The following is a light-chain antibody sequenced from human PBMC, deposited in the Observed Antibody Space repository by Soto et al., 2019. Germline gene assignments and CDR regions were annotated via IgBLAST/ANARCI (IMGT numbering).Light chain of an antibody. CDR1: QGISSW. J-gene: IGKJ4*01. V-gene: IGKV1-12*01. Sequence: DIQMTQSPSSVSASVGDRVTITCRASQGISSWLAWYQQKPGTAPNLLISAASSLQSGVPSRFSGSGSGTDFTRIISILHPQDFATYYGQQAHSFPLTFGGGTKVEI. CDR2: AAS. CDR3: QQAHSFPLT.